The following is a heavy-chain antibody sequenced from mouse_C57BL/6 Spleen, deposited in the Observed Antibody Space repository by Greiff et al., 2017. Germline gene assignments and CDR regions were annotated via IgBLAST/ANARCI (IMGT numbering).Heavy chain of an antibody. Sequence: EVKVEESGPGLVKPSQSLSLTCSVTGYSITSGYYWNWIRQFPGNKLEWMGYISYDGSNNYNPSLKNRISITRDTSKNQFFLKLNSVTTEDTATYYCAREGITTVVNYYAMDYWGQGTSVTVSS. CDR2: ISYDGSN. CDR3: AREGITTVVNYYAMDY. D-gene: IGHD1-1*01. CDR1: GYSITSGYY. V-gene: IGHV3-6*01. J-gene: IGHJ4*01.